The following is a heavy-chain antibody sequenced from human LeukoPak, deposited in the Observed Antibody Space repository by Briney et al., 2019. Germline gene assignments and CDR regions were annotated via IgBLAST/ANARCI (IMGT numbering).Heavy chain of an antibody. CDR3: ARVFGYCSGGSCDNYFDY. V-gene: IGHV4-59*01. CDR1: GGSISSYY. J-gene: IGHJ4*02. Sequence: PSETLSLTCTVSGGSISSYYWSWIRQPPGKGLEWIGYIYYSGSTNYNPSLKSRVTMSVDTSKNQFSLKLSSVTAADTAVYYCARVFGYCSGGSCDNYFDYWGQGTLVNVSS. CDR2: IYYSGST. D-gene: IGHD2-15*01.